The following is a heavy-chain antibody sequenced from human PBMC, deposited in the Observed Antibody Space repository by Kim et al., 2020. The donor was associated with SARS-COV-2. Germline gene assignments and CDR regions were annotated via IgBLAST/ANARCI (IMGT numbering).Heavy chain of an antibody. J-gene: IGHJ4*02. D-gene: IGHD5-18*01. Sequence: DSVKGRFTISRDNSKNTLYLQMNSLRAEDTAVYYCASSGSGYSYGFADYWGQGTLVTVSS. V-gene: IGHV3-30*07. CDR3: ASSGSGYSYGFADY.